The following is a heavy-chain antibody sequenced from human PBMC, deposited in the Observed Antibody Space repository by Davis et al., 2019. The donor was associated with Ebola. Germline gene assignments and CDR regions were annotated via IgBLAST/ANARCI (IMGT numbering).Heavy chain of an antibody. Sequence: GESLKISCAASGFIFSSYVMSWVRQVPGQGLVWVSRIYSDGSSTTYADSVKGRFTISRDNAKNTLYLQMNSLRAEDTAVYYCTRDFDWDGGYWGQGTLVTVSP. D-gene: IGHD3-16*01. V-gene: IGHV3-74*01. J-gene: IGHJ4*02. CDR2: IYSDGSST. CDR3: TRDFDWDGGY. CDR1: GFIFSSYV.